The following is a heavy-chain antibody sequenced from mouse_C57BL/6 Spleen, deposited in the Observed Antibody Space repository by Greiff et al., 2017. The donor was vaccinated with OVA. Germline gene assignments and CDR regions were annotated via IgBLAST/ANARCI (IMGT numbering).Heavy chain of an antibody. D-gene: IGHD1-2*01. Sequence: EVQRVESGGGLVKPGGSLKLSCAASGFTFSSYTMSWVRQTPEKRLEWVATISGGGGNTYYPDSVKGRFTISRDNAKNTLYLQMSSLRSEDTAVYYCARHGYYGLYAMDYWGQGTSVTVSS. CDR1: GFTFSSYT. V-gene: IGHV5-9*04. CDR2: ISGGGGNT. CDR3: ARHGYYGLYAMDY. J-gene: IGHJ4*01.